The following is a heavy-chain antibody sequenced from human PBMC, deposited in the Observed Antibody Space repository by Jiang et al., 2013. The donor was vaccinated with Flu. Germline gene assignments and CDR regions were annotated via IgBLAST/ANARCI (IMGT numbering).Heavy chain of an antibody. Sequence: QTLSLTCAISGDSVSSNSAAWNWIRQSPSRGLEWLGRTYYRSKWYIDYAVYVQSRININADTSKNQVSLQLNSVTPEDTAVYYCARGAIAVTNAPRVMDVWGQGTTIIVSS. D-gene: IGHD6-19*01. CDR2: TYYRSKWYI. V-gene: IGHV6-1*01. J-gene: IGHJ6*02. CDR1: GDSVSSNSAA. CDR3: ARGAIAVTNAPRVMDV.